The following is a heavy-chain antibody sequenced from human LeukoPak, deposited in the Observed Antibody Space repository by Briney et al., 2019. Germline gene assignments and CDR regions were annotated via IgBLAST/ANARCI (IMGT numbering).Heavy chain of an antibody. Sequence: SETLSLTCTVSGGSISSYYWSWIRQPPGKGLEGIGYIYYSGSTNYNPSLKSRVTISVDTSKNQFSLKLSSVTAADTAVYYCARGGGSSWYTAAFDIWGQGTMVTVSS. CDR1: GGSISSYY. J-gene: IGHJ3*02. D-gene: IGHD6-13*01. V-gene: IGHV4-59*01. CDR2: IYYSGST. CDR3: ARGGGSSWYTAAFDI.